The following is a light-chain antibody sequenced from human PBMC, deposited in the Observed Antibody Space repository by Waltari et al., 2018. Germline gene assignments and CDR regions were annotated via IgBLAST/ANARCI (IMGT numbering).Light chain of an antibody. J-gene: IGKJ5*01. V-gene: IGKV1-17*03. CDR2: AVS. Sequence: IQMTQSPSAMSASVGDRVAITCRASQDIGNYLAWFQQKPGSAPKRLIYAVSSLESGVPSRFSGSDSGTEFTLTINRLQPEDLATYFCLQHYTYPPTFGQGTRLEI. CDR3: LQHYTYPPT. CDR1: QDIGNY.